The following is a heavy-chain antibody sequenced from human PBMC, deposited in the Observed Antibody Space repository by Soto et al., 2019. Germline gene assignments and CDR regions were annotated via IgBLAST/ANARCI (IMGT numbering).Heavy chain of an antibody. CDR1: GGSISSYY. V-gene: IGHV4-59*01. CDR2: IYYSGST. CDR3: ARDYYYGSSGYYYAPWFGP. D-gene: IGHD3-22*01. J-gene: IGHJ5*02. Sequence: PSETLSLTCTVSGGSISSYYWSWIRQPPGKGLEWIGYIYYSGSTNYNPSLKSRVTISVDTSKNQFSLKLSSVTAADTAVYYCARDYYYGSSGYYYAPWFGPWGQGTLVTVSS.